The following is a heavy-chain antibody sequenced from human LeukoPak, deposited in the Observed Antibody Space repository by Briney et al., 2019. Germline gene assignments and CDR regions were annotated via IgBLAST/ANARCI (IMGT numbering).Heavy chain of an antibody. CDR2: ICCSGST. D-gene: IGHD6-19*01. V-gene: IGHV4-39*07. J-gene: IGHJ6*02. CDR1: GGSISSSDYY. Sequence: SETLSLTCTVSGGSISSSDYYWGWIRQPPGKGLEWIGSICCSGSTYYSPSLKSRVTISVDTSKNQFSLKLGSVTAADTAVYYCARGPNNSGWYIGLDVWGHGTTVTVS. CDR3: ARGPNNSGWYIGLDV.